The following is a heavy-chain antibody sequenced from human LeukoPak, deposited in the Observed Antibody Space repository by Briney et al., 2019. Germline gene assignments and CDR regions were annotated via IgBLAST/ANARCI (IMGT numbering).Heavy chain of an antibody. D-gene: IGHD6-13*01. J-gene: IGHJ4*02. CDR1: GFTFSSYA. CDR2: ISGSGGST. V-gene: IGHV3-23*01. CDR3: AKNPLDSSSWYDY. Sequence: PGGSLRLSCAASGFTFSSYAMSWVRQAPGKGLEWVSAISGSGGSTYYADSVKGRFTISRDNSKNTLYLQMNSLRAEGTAVYYCAKNPLDSSSWYDYWGQGTLVTVSS.